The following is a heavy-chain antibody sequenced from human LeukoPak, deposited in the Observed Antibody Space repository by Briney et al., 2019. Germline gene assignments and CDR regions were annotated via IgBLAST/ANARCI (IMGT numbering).Heavy chain of an antibody. CDR3: AKPWYYYDSSGYWFDH. CDR2: ISGSGGST. V-gene: IGHV3-23*01. D-gene: IGHD3-22*01. J-gene: IGHJ5*02. CDR1: GFTFSSYA. Sequence: GGSLRLSCAASGFTFSSYAMSWVRQAPGKGLEWVSAISGSGGSTYYAASVKGRFTISRDNSKNTLYLQMNSLRAEDTAVYYCAKPWYYYDSSGYWFDHWGQGTLVTVSS.